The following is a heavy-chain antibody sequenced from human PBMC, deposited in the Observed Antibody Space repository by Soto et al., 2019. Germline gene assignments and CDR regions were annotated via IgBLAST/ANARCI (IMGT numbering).Heavy chain of an antibody. CDR2: IYHSGTT. Sequence: SATLSLTCIVPADSITSGSYYWVWIRQPPGKGLEWIGSIYHSGTTYYNPPLKSRVTISVDTSKNQFSLRLSSVTAADTAVYYCARHKDGSGGSCNAVGYYYGLDVWGQGTTVT. CDR1: ADSITSGSYY. D-gene: IGHD2-15*01. J-gene: IGHJ6*02. V-gene: IGHV4-39*01. CDR3: ARHKDGSGGSCNAVGYYYGLDV.